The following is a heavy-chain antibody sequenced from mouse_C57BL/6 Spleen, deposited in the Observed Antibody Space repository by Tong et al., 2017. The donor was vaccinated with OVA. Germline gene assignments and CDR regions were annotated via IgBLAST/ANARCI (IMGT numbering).Heavy chain of an antibody. D-gene: IGHD1-1*02. CDR1: GFTFSSFG. V-gene: IGHV5-17*02. J-gene: IGHJ2*01. Sequence: EVQLQESGGGLVQPGGSRKLSCAASGFTFSSFGMHWVRQAPEKGLEWVAYISSGSSTIYYADTVKGRFTISRDNPKNTLYLQMTSLRSEDTAMYYCATGSPYYFDYWGQGTTLTVSS. CDR3: ATGSPYYFDY. CDR2: ISSGSSTI.